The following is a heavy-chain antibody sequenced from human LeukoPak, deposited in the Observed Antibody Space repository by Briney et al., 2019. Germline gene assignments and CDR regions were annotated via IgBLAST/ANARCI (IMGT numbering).Heavy chain of an antibody. CDR3: TRINRPTTVYAFDI. V-gene: IGHV3-73*01. CDR2: IRSKANSYAT. Sequence: GGSLRLSWAASGFTFSGSAMHWVRQASGEGLEWVGRIRSKANSYATAYAASGKGRFTISRDDSNNTAYLQINRLKTQDTAVSYCTRINRPTTVYAFDIWCQGTMVTVSS. J-gene: IGHJ3*02. D-gene: IGHD4-17*01. CDR1: GFTFSGSA.